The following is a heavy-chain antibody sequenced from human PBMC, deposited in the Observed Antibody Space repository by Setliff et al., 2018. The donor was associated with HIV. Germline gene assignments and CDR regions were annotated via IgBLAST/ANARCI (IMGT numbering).Heavy chain of an antibody. D-gene: IGHD7-27*01. V-gene: IGHV4-61*05. CDR2: IHYSGST. CDR3: TRKKTGQFGAFNM. Sequence: SETLSLTCTVSGGSISSTNYYWNWIRQPPGKRLEWIGYIHYSGSTNYNPSLKSRVVVSVDRSKNQFSLKLISVTAADTAVYYCTRKKTGQFGAFNMWGRGTLVTVSS. J-gene: IGHJ3*02. CDR1: GGSISSTNYY.